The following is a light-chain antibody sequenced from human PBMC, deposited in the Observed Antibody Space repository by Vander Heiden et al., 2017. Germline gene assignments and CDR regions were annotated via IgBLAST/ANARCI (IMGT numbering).Light chain of an antibody. CDR3: AAWDDSLSGLV. V-gene: IGLV1-47*02. CDR1: SSNIGTNF. CDR2: SNN. Sequence: QSVLTQPPPASGTPGQRFTISCSGSSSNIGTNFVYWYQHLPGTAPKLVIDSNNRRPSGVPDRFSGSKSGTSASLAISGLRSEDEADYYCAAWDDSLSGLVFGGGTKLTVL. J-gene: IGLJ3*02.